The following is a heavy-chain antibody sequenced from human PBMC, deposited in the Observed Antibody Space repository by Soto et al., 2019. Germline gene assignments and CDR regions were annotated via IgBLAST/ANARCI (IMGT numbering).Heavy chain of an antibody. Sequence: QVQLVQSGAEVKKPGSSVKVSCKTSGFTFPNYAISWVRQAPGQGLEWMGGSIPSFGTARYAQKFQGRVTITADASTSTAYMELSSLASADTAVYYCAREAMYYFDYWGQGTLVAVSS. V-gene: IGHV1-69*01. CDR1: GFTFPNYA. CDR2: SIPSFGTA. CDR3: AREAMYYFDY. J-gene: IGHJ4*02.